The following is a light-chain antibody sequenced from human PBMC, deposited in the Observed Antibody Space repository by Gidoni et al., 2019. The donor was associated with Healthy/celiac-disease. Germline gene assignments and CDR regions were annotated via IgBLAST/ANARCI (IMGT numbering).Light chain of an antibody. V-gene: IGKV3-20*01. Sequence: ELVLTQSAGTLSLSPGERATLSCRASQSVSSSYLAWYQQKPGQAPRLLIYGASSKATGIPDRFSGSGSGTDFTLTISRLEPEDFAVYYCQQYGSSPQTFGQXTKVEIK. CDR1: QSVSSSY. CDR3: QQYGSSPQT. CDR2: GAS. J-gene: IGKJ1*01.